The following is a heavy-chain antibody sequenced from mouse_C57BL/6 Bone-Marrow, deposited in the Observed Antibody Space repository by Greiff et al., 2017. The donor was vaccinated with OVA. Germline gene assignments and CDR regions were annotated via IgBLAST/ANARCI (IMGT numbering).Heavy chain of an antibody. D-gene: IGHD2-4*01. V-gene: IGHV1-55*01. J-gene: IGHJ2*01. CDR3: AIKRIYYDYDVLDY. CDR1: GYTFPSYW. Sequence: VQLQQPGAELVKPGASVKMSCKASGYTFPSYWITWVKQRPGQGLEWIGDIYPGSGSTNYNEKFQSKATLTVDTSSSTAYMQLSSLTSEDSAVYYCAIKRIYYDYDVLDYWGQGTTLTVSS. CDR2: IYPGSGST.